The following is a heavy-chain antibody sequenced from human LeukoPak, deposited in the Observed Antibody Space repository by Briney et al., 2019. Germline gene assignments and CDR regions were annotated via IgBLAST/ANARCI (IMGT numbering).Heavy chain of an antibody. CDR2: IYSGGST. J-gene: IGHJ4*02. CDR1: GFTVSSNY. CDR3: ARERPDRSGSYF. V-gene: IGHV3-53*01. Sequence: GGSLRLSCAASGFTVSSNYMSWVRQAPGKGLEWVSVIYSGGSTYYADSVKGRFTISRDNSKNTLYLQMNSLRAEDTAVYYCARERPDRSGSYFWGQGTLVTISS. D-gene: IGHD3-10*01.